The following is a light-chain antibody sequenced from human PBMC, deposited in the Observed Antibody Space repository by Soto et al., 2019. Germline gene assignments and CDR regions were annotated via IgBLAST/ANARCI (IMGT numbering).Light chain of an antibody. J-gene: IGKJ2*01. CDR1: QSVSSY. CDR3: QQYSTWPPRYT. V-gene: IGKV3-15*01. Sequence: EIVMTQSPATLSVSPGGRATLSCRASQSVSSYLAWYQQRPGQPPRLLIYRASTRATGIPARFSGSGSGTEFSLTISSLQSEDFAVYYCQQYSTWPPRYTFGQGTKLGI. CDR2: RAS.